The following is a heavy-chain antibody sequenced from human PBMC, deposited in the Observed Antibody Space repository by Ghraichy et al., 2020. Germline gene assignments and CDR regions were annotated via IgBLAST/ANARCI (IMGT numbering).Heavy chain of an antibody. CDR2: IKSKTDGGTV. Sequence: GGSLRLSCAASGFTLSHSWMSWVRQAPGKGLEWVGRIKSKTDGGTVDYAAHVKGRFTSSRDESKSTLYMQMNSLNTGDTAVYYCNTDYSPLEHLFDYWGQGTLVTVS. V-gene: IGHV3-15*01. D-gene: IGHD3-3*01. CDR3: NTDYSPLEHLFDY. CDR1: GFTLSHSW. J-gene: IGHJ4*02.